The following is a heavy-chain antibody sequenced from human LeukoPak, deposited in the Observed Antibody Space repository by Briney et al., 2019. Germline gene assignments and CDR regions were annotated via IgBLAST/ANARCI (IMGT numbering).Heavy chain of an antibody. Sequence: GGSLRLSCAASGFTFSSYGMHWVRQAPGKGLEWVAVISYDGSNKYYADSVKGRFTISRDNSKNTLYLQMNSLRAEDTAVYYCAKPGELFSLFDAFDIWGQGTMVTVSS. D-gene: IGHD3-10*01. J-gene: IGHJ3*02. CDR3: AKPGELFSLFDAFDI. CDR1: GFTFSSYG. CDR2: ISYDGSNK. V-gene: IGHV3-30*18.